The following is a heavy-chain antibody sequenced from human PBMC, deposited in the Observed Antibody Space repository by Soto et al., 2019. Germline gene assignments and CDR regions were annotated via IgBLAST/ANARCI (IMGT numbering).Heavy chain of an antibody. CDR3: VRGYFYDY. D-gene: IGHD3-10*01. CDR2: ISNDGHKT. Sequence: GGSLRLSCSASGFTFHNYAMEWVRQTPGRGLEYVSAISNDGHKTYYADSVKGRFTISRDNSRDTLYLQMSSLRAEDTAVYYCVRGYFYDYGGQGALVPVPS. J-gene: IGHJ4*02. CDR1: GFTFHNYA. V-gene: IGHV3-64D*06.